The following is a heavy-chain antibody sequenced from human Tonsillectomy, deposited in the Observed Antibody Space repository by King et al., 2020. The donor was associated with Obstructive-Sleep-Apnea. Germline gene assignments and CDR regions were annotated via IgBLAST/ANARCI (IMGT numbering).Heavy chain of an antibody. J-gene: IGHJ4*02. Sequence: VQLQESGPGLVKPSQTLSLTCTVSGGSVSSGDYYWSWIRQPPGKGLEWIGFIYYSGTTSYNPSLESRITISVDTSKNQFSLKLSSVTAADTAVYYCARERFRTFSDLDYWGQGTLVTVSS. CDR2: IYYSGTT. V-gene: IGHV4-30-4*08. CDR3: ARERFRTFSDLDY. D-gene: IGHD2/OR15-2a*01. CDR1: GGSVSSGDYY.